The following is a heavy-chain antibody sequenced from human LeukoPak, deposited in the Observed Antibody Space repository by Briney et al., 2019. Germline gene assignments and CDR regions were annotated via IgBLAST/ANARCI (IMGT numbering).Heavy chain of an antibody. J-gene: IGHJ4*02. CDR1: GFTFSDYY. CDR2: ISSSGSTI. CDR3: AGPPARGYGDHYFDY. V-gene: IGHV3-11*01. Sequence: GGSLRLSCAASGFTFSDYYMGWIRQAPGKGLEWVSYISSSGSTIYYADSVKGRFTISRDNAKNSLYLQMNSLRAEDTAVYYCAGPPARGYGDHYFDYWGQGTLVTLSS. D-gene: IGHD4-17*01.